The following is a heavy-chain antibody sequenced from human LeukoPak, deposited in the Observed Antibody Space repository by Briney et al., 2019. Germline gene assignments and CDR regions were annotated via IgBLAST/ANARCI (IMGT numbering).Heavy chain of an antibody. V-gene: IGHV3-11*04. CDR1: GFTFSDYY. CDR2: ISSGTTV. J-gene: IGHJ3*02. Sequence: GGSLRLSCAASGFTFSDYYMSWIRQAPGKGLEWVSYISSGTTVYYADSVKGRFTSSRDNAKNSLYLQMNSLRAEDTAVYYCAREGTRRGNDAFDIWGQGAMVTVSS. CDR3: AREGTRRGNDAFDI. D-gene: IGHD3-10*01.